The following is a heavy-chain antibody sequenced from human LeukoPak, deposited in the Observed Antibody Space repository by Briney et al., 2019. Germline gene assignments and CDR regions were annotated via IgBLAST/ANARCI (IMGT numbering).Heavy chain of an antibody. CDR2: ISYDASNK. Sequence: GGSLRLSCVASGFTFSSYGMHWVRQAPGKGLEWVAVISYDASNKYYADSVKGRFTISRDNSKNTLYLQMNSLRAEDTAVYYCAKEAHYYDSSGLDYWGQGTLVTVSS. D-gene: IGHD3-22*01. CDR1: GFTFSSYG. CDR3: AKEAHYYDSSGLDY. V-gene: IGHV3-30*18. J-gene: IGHJ4*02.